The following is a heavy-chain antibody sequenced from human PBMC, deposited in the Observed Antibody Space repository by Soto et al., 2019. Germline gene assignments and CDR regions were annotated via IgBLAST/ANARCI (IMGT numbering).Heavy chain of an antibody. CDR2: IYSGGIT. V-gene: IGHV3-53*02. CDR3: ARDREPYGMDV. Sequence: EVQLVETGGGFIQPGGSLRLSCAASGFTVSSNYMSWVRQAPGEGLEWISVIYSGGITYYADSVKGRFTISRDNCKNTLYHHINSLSAEDTDVYYCARDREPYGMDVWGQGTTVTVS. J-gene: IGHJ6*02. CDR1: GFTVSSNY.